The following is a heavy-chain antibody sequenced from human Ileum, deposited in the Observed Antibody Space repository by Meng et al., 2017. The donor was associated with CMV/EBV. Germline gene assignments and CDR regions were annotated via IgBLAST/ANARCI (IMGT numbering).Heavy chain of an antibody. CDR1: GYTFTSYE. CDR3: ARNGIFFDY. Sequence: TLARKAAGYTFTSYEINGVRQAAGQGLEWMGWTNPRSGNTGSAQKFQGRLTMTMNTSIGTAYMELSSLRSEDTAVYYCARNGIFFDYWGQGALVTVSS. D-gene: IGHD1-14*01. V-gene: IGHV1-8*02. CDR2: TNPRSGNT. J-gene: IGHJ4*02.